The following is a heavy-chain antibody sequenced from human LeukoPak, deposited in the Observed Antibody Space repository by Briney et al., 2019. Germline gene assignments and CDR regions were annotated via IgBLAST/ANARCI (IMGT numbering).Heavy chain of an antibody. CDR2: INPSGGST. Sequence: ASVKVSCKASGYTFTSYYMHWVRQAPGQGLEWMGIINPSGGSTSYAQKFQGRVTMTRDTSTSTVYMELSSLSSEDTAVYYCARGPYCSGGSCRNWFDPWGQGTLVTVSS. D-gene: IGHD2-15*01. V-gene: IGHV1-46*01. J-gene: IGHJ5*02. CDR1: GYTFTSYY. CDR3: ARGPYCSGGSCRNWFDP.